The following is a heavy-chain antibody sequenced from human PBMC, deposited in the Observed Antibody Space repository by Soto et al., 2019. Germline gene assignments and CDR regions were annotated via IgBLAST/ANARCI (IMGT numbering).Heavy chain of an antibody. CDR1: GFTFSSYA. Sequence: GGSLRLSCAASGFTFSSYAMSWVRQAPGKGLEWVSAISGSGGSTYYADSVKGRFTISRDNSKNTLYLQMNSLRAEDTAVYYCAKDRRMVRLVEYAFDIWGQGTMVTVSS. V-gene: IGHV3-23*01. CDR2: ISGSGGST. CDR3: AKDRRMVRLVEYAFDI. J-gene: IGHJ3*02. D-gene: IGHD3-10*01.